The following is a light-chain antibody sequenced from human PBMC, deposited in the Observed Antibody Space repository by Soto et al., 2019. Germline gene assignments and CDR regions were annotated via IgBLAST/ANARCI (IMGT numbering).Light chain of an antibody. V-gene: IGKV1-33*01. Sequence: DIQMTQSPSSLSASVGDRVTITCQGSQGISNHLNWYQQKPGKAPKLLIFDASNLQTGVPSRFSRSGSGTDFTFTISSLQPEDIATYYCQQYDNLPITFGQGTRLEIK. J-gene: IGKJ5*01. CDR1: QGISNH. CDR3: QQYDNLPIT. CDR2: DAS.